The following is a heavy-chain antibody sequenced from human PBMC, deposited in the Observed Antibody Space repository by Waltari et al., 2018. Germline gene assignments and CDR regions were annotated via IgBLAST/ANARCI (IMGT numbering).Heavy chain of an antibody. CDR1: GGYIRNYY. Sequence: QVHLQESGPGLVKRSETLSLNCSVSGGYIRNYYWSWIRQPAGKGPEWIGRIYSSGTTDYNPSLKSRVTMSVDTPKNEFSLNLASVTAADTAVYYCARGPYCGGDCYLDSWGQGTLVTVSS. D-gene: IGHD2-21*01. CDR3: ARGPYCGGDCYLDS. CDR2: IYSSGTT. V-gene: IGHV4-4*07. J-gene: IGHJ4*02.